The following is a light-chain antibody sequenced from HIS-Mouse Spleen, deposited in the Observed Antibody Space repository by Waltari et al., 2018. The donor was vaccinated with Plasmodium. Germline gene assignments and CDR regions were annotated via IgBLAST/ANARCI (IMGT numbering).Light chain of an antibody. CDR2: EDS. CDR3: YSTDSSGNHRV. CDR1: ALPKKY. Sequence: SYELTQPPSVSVSPGQTARITCSGDALPKKYAYWYQQKSGQAPVRVIYEDSKRPAGVPGRLSGSSSGTMATLTISGAQVEDEADYYCYSTDSSGNHRVFGGGTKLTVL. V-gene: IGLV3-10*01. J-gene: IGLJ3*02.